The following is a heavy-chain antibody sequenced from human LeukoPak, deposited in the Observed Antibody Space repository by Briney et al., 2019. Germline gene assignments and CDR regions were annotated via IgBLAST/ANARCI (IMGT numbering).Heavy chain of an antibody. CDR1: GGTFSSYT. Sequence: GASVKVSCKASGGTFSSYTISWVRQAPGQGLEWMGGIIPIFGAANYAQKYQGRVTITADKSTSTAYMELSSLRSEDTAVYYCASSSSGTGDAFDFWGQGTMVTVSS. CDR3: ASSSSGTGDAFDF. D-gene: IGHD7-27*01. V-gene: IGHV1-69*06. CDR2: IIPIFGAA. J-gene: IGHJ3*01.